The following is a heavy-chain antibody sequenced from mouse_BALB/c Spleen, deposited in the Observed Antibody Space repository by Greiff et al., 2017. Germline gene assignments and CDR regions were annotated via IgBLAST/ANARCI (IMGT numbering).Heavy chain of an antibody. CDR3: ARGDYYGSSYGYYAMDY. Sequence: VQLQQSGAELVKPGASVKLSCTASGFNIKDTYMHWVKQRPEQGLEWIGRIDPANGNTKYDPKFQGKATITADTSSNTAYLQLSSLTSEDTAVYYCARGDYYGSSYGYYAMDYWGQGTSVTVSS. CDR2: IDPANGNT. V-gene: IGHV14-3*02. D-gene: IGHD1-1*01. CDR1: GFNIKDTY. J-gene: IGHJ4*01.